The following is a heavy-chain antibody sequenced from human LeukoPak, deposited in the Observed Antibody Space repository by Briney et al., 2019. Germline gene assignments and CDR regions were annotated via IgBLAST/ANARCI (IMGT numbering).Heavy chain of an antibody. Sequence: GGSLRLSCAASGFTFSSYSMNWVRQAPGKGLEWVSSIISSSRYIYYADSVKGRFTISRANAKNSLYLQMNSLRAEDTAGYYCASRYCSSTSCYAVDYWGQGTLVTVSS. CDR1: GFTFSSYS. CDR3: ASRYCSSTSCYAVDY. D-gene: IGHD2-2*01. J-gene: IGHJ4*02. CDR2: IISSSRYI. V-gene: IGHV3-21*01.